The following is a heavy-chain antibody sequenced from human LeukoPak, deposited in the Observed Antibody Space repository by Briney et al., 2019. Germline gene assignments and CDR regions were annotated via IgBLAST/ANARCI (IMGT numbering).Heavy chain of an antibody. V-gene: IGHV4-34*01. D-gene: IGHD3-3*01. CDR2: INDRGST. Sequence: PSETLSLTYAVHSGSFSGYYWSWLRQPPGKGLEWIGEINDRGSTRSSYNPSLKSRVTISVDTSKNQFSLKLSSVTAADTAVYYCARGRDVLRFLEWYRVYFDYWGQGTQVTVSS. CDR3: ARGRDVLRFLEWYRVYFDY. J-gene: IGHJ4*02. CDR1: SGSFSGYY.